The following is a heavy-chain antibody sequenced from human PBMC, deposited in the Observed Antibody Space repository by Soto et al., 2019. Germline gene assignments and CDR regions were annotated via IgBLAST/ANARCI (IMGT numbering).Heavy chain of an antibody. V-gene: IGHV3-33*01. CDR3: ARWGDNKVFDY. D-gene: IGHD3-10*01. CDR1: GFTFSSHG. J-gene: IGHJ4*02. CDR2: IWYDGTNK. Sequence: QVQLVESGGGVVQPGRSLRLSCGASGFTFSSHGMHWVRQAPGKGLEWVAVIWYDGTNKYYADSVKGRFTISRDNSRNTVSLPMNSLRVEDTAVYYCARWGDNKVFDYWGQGTLVSVSS.